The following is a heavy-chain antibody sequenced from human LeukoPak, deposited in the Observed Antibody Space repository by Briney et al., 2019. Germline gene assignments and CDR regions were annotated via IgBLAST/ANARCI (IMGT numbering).Heavy chain of an antibody. J-gene: IGHJ5*02. D-gene: IGHD3-16*01. CDR2: ISSSSTNI. Sequence: PGGSLRLSGAASGFTFSSYSMNWDRQAPGKGLEWVASISSSSTNIYYTYSVKGPFTSSRYNTKNSLYLQMNSLKAEDTSEYDCERLRGWLDP. V-gene: IGHV3-21*01. CDR1: GFTFSSYS. CDR3: ERLRGWLDP.